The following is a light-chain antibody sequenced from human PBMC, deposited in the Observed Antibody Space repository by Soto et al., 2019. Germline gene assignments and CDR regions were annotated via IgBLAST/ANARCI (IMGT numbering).Light chain of an antibody. J-gene: IGLJ3*02. CDR2: LNSDGSH. CDR3: QTWGTGILV. CDR1: SGHSSYA. V-gene: IGLV4-69*01. Sequence: QLVLTQSPSASASLGASVNLTCTLSSGHSSYAIAWHQQQPEKGPRYLMKLNSDGSHSKGDGIPDRFSGSSSGAERYLTISGLQSEDEADYYCQTWGTGILVFGGGTKLTVL.